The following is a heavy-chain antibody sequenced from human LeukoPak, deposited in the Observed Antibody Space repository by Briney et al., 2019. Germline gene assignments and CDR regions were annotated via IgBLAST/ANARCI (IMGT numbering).Heavy chain of an antibody. D-gene: IGHD2-21*01. CDR2: INPSGGST. V-gene: IGHV1-46*01. CDR1: GYTFINYC. CDR3: ARDESTSILWW. J-gene: IGHJ1*01. Sequence: ASVKVSCKASGYTFINYCMHWVRQAPGQGLEWMGIINPSGGSTSYAQKFHGRDTMTRHTSTITVYMELTSLRSEDTAVYYCARDESTSILWWWGQGTLVAVCS.